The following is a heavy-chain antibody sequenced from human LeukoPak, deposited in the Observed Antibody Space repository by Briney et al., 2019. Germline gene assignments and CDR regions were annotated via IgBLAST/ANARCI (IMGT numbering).Heavy chain of an antibody. CDR1: GYKLTDNW. J-gene: IGHJ3*02. CDR3: AVISYAFDI. Sequence: GASVKVSCKAFGYKLTDNWMHWVRQAPGQGLEWMGWINPNSGGTNYAQKFQGRVTMTRDTSISTAYMELSRLRSDDTAVYYCAVISYAFDIWGQGTMVTVSS. V-gene: IGHV1-2*02. D-gene: IGHD3-10*01. CDR2: INPNSGGT.